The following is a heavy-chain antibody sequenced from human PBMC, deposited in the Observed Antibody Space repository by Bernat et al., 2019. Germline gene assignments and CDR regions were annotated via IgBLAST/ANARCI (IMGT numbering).Heavy chain of an antibody. D-gene: IGHD6-13*01. CDR2: INHIGST. CDR1: GGSFSGYY. V-gene: IGHV4-34*01. CDR3: ASSSSWYRPFDY. J-gene: IGHJ4*02. Sequence: QVQLQQWGAGLLKPSETLSLPCAVYGGSFSGYYWSWFRQPPGKGLEWIGEINHIGSTNYNPSLKSRVTISVYTSKNQFSLKLSSVTAADTAVYYCASSSSWYRPFDYWGQGTLVTVSS.